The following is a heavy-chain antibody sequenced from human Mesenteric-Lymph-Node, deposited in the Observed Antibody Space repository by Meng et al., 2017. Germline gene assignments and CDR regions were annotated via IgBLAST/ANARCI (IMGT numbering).Heavy chain of an antibody. Sequence: VQPVQAGPEVKKPGSSAKVSCKASGGTLSSYAISWVRQAPGQGLEWMGGIIPILGIANYAQKFQGRVTITADKSTSTAYMELSSLRSEDTAVYYCAKSPLGYGDIYYFDYWGQGTLVTVSS. D-gene: IGHD4-17*01. CDR3: AKSPLGYGDIYYFDY. CDR1: GGTLSSYA. CDR2: IIPILGIA. V-gene: IGHV1-69*10. J-gene: IGHJ4*02.